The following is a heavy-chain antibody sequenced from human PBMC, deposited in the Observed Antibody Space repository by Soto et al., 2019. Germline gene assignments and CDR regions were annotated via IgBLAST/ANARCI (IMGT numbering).Heavy chain of an antibody. J-gene: IGHJ6*02. CDR1: GFTFSSNY. CDR2: IYSGGST. D-gene: IGHD6-13*01. CDR3: ARDGGAGSSWYSIHYGMDV. Sequence: XVSLRLYCAASGFTFSSNYMSWVRQAPGKGLEWVSVIYSGGSTYYADSVKGRFTISRDNSKNTLYLQMNSLRAEDTAVYYCARDGGAGSSWYSIHYGMDVCGQGTTVTVSS. V-gene: IGHV3-53*01.